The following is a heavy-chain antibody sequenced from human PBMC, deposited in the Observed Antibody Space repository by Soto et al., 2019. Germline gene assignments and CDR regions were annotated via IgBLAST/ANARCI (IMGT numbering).Heavy chain of an antibody. CDR3: ARVGIVVVTAIPWSWFDP. D-gene: IGHD2-21*02. Sequence: EASVKVSCKASGGTFSSYAISWVRQAPGQGLEWMGGIIANYGTTNYAQKLQGRVTMTTDTSTSTAYMELRSLRSDDTAVYYCARVGIVVVTAIPWSWFDPWGQGTLVTVS. CDR1: GGTFSSYA. CDR2: IIANYGTT. J-gene: IGHJ5*02. V-gene: IGHV1-18*01.